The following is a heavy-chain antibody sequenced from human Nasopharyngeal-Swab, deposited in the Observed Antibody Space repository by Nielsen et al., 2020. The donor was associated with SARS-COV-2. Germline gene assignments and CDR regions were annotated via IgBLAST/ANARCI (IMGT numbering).Heavy chain of an antibody. CDR1: GFTFSSYG. Sequence: GESLKISCAASGFTFSSYGMHWVRQAPGMGLEWVAVISYDGSNKYYADSVKGRFTISRDNSKNTLYLQMNSLRAEDTAVYYCAKAKYVGRIAAAGGAFDIWGQGTMVTVSS. CDR2: ISYDGSNK. J-gene: IGHJ3*02. V-gene: IGHV3-30*18. CDR3: AKAKYVGRIAAAGGAFDI. D-gene: IGHD6-13*01.